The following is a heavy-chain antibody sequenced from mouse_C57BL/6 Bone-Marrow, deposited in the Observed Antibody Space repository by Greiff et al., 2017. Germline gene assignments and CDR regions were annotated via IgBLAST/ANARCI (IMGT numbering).Heavy chain of an antibody. CDR1: GYTFTDYE. CDR2: IDPETGGT. J-gene: IGHJ2*01. V-gene: IGHV1-15*01. Sequence: QVQLQQSGAELVRPGASVTLSCKASGYTFTDYEMHWVKQTPVHGLEWIGAIDPETGGTAYNQKFKGKAILTADKSSSTAYMELRSLTSEDSAVYYCTRRGDYYGSSYPYYFDYWGQGTTRTVSS. CDR3: TRRGDYYGSSYPYYFDY. D-gene: IGHD1-1*01.